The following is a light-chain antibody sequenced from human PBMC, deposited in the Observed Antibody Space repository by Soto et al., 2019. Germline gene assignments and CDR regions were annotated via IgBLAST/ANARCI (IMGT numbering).Light chain of an antibody. J-gene: IGKJ4*01. Sequence: EIVLTQSPDTLSLSPGERATLSCRASQSVSGTFLTWYQQKPGQAPRLLIYGATSRATGIPDRFIGSGSGTDFTLTISRLEPEDFAVYYCQQYGGSQLIFGGGTKVQIK. CDR2: GAT. CDR1: QSVSGTF. CDR3: QQYGGSQLI. V-gene: IGKV3-20*01.